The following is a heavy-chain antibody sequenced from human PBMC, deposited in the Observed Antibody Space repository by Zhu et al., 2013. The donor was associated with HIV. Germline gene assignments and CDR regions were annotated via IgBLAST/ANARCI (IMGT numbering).Heavy chain of an antibody. V-gene: IGHV1-69*01. J-gene: IGHJ6*02. Sequence: QVQLVQSGAEVKKPGSSVKVSCKASGGTLSGYAISWVRQAPGQGLEWMGGINTIFGTANYAQNFQGRVTITADESTSTAYMELSSLRSEDTAVYYCARGIVVPAVRGGMDVWGQGYHGHRLL. CDR3: ARGIVVPAVRGGMDV. D-gene: IGHD2-2*01. CDR1: GGTLSGYA. CDR2: INTIFGTA.